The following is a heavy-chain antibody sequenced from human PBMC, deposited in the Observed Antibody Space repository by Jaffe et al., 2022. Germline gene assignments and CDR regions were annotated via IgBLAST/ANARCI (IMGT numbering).Heavy chain of an antibody. J-gene: IGHJ6*03. CDR1: GGSISSSNW. V-gene: IGHV4-4*02. Sequence: QVQLQESGPGLVKPSGTLSLTCAVSGGSISSSNWWSWVRQPPGKGLEWIGEIYHSGSTNYNPSLKSRVTISVDKSKNQFSLKLSSVTAADTAVYYCARVRITIFGVYYYYYMDVWGKGTTVTVSS. CDR2: IYHSGST. D-gene: IGHD3-3*01. CDR3: ARVRITIFGVYYYYYMDV.